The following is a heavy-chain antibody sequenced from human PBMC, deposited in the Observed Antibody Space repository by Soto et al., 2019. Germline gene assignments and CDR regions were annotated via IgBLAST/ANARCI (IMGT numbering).Heavy chain of an antibody. V-gene: IGHV1-3*01. CDR3: ARDPKLRYFDLVPSGMDV. Sequence: ASVKVSCKASGYTLNSYGMHWVRQAPGQRLEWMGWINAGNGNAKYPQKFQGRVTITRDTSASIAYMELSSLRSEDTAVYYCARDPKLRYFDLVPSGMDVWGQGTTVTVSS. CDR2: INAGNGNA. J-gene: IGHJ6*02. D-gene: IGHD3-9*01. CDR1: GYTLNSYG.